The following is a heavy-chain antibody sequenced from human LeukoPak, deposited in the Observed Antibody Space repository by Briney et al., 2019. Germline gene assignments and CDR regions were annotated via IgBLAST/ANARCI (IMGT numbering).Heavy chain of an antibody. V-gene: IGHV1-69-2*01. CDR1: GYTFTDYL. J-gene: IGHJ4*02. CDR3: ATPFSGSHPSDY. CDR2: IDPEDGET. Sequence: ASVKISRKASGYTFTDYLMHGVQQAPGKGLEWMGRIDPEDGETKYADKFQGRLIITTDRSTGTAYMELSSLTSEDTALYCCATPFSGSHPSDYWGQGTLVTVSS. D-gene: IGHD1-26*01.